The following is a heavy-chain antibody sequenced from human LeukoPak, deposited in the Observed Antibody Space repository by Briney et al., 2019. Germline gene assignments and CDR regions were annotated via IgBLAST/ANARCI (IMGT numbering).Heavy chain of an antibody. CDR3: VASWNYYMDV. CDR1: GGSISSSNYY. J-gene: IGHJ6*03. CDR2: IYYSGST. Sequence: SETLSLTCSVFGGSISSSNYYWGWIRQPPGKGLEWIGSIYYSGSTYNNPSLKSRVTISLDTSKNQFSLKLSSVTAADTAVYYCVASWNYYMDVWGKGTTVAVSS. V-gene: IGHV4-39*07. D-gene: IGHD3-3*01.